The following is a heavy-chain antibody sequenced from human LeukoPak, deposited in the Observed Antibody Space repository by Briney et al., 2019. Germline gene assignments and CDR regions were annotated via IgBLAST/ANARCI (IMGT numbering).Heavy chain of an antibody. V-gene: IGHV3-30-3*01. CDR2: ISYDGSNK. D-gene: IGHD6-13*01. Sequence: PGGSLRLSCAASGFTFSSYAMHWVRQAPGKGLEWVAVISYDGSNKYYADSVKGRFTISRDNSKNTLYLQMNSLRAEDTAVYYCARPQQLVLVGLDYWGQGTLVTVSS. J-gene: IGHJ4*02. CDR3: ARPQQLVLVGLDY. CDR1: GFTFSSYA.